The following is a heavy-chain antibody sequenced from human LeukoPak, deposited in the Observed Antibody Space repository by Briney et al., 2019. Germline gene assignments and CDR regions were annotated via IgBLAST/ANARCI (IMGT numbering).Heavy chain of an antibody. J-gene: IGHJ6*02. V-gene: IGHV3-33*01. CDR2: IWFDGSNK. Sequence: GGSLRLSCAASGFTFSSYGMHWVRQAPGKGLEWVAVIWFDGSNKYYADSVTGRFTISRDNSKNTLHLQMNILRAEDTAVYYCARDLGRHYYYGLAVWGQGTTVTVSS. CDR3: ARDLGRHYYYGLAV. CDR1: GFTFSSYG.